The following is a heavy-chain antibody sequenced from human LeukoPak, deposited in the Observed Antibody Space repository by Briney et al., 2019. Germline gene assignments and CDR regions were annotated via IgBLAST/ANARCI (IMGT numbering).Heavy chain of an antibody. CDR3: ARDGSYYRDWFDP. J-gene: IGHJ5*02. CDR2: INHSGST. D-gene: IGHD1-26*01. Sequence: SETLSLTCAVYGGSFSGYYWSWIRQPPGKGLEWIGEINHSGSTNYNPSLKSRVTISVDTSKNQFSLKLSSVTAADTAVYYCARDGSYYRDWFDPWGQGALVTVS. V-gene: IGHV4-34*01. CDR1: GGSFSGYY.